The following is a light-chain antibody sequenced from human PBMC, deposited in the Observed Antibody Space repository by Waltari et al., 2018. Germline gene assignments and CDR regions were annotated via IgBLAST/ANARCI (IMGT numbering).Light chain of an antibody. Sequence: QAALTQPPSVSGSPGQSVTISCTGTSSDIGGYNYVSWYQQYPGKAPKLMIYDFNKRPSLVSDRFSFSKSGNTASLALSGLQPEDEADSYCSSSAGSNTGLFGGASRLPVL. V-gene: IGLV2-8*01. J-gene: IGLJ7*01. CDR1: SSDIGGYNY. CDR2: DFN. CDR3: SSSAGSNTGL.